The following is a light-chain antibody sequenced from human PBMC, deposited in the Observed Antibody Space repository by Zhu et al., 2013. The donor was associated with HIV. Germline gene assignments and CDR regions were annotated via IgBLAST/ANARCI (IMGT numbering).Light chain of an antibody. CDR2: GAS. J-gene: IGKJ2*01. CDR1: QSVASN. CDR3: LQDYNFPYT. V-gene: IGKV3-15*01. Sequence: EIVMTQSPATLSVSPGERATLSCRASQSVASNLAWYQHKPGQAPRLLIYGASTRATGIPARFSGSRSGTEFTLTISSLQPEDFATYYCLQDYNFPYTFGQGTKLEIK.